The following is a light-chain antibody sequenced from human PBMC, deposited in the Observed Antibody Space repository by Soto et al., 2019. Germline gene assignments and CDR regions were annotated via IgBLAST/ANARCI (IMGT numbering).Light chain of an antibody. Sequence: NFMLTQPHSVSESPGKTVTISCTGSSGSIASNYVQWYQQRPGSAPTTVIYEDNQRPSGVPDRFSGSIDSSSNSASLTISGLKTEDEADYYCQSYDSRWVFGGGTKLTVL. CDR3: QSYDSRWV. CDR1: SGSIASNY. CDR2: EDN. V-gene: IGLV6-57*02. J-gene: IGLJ3*02.